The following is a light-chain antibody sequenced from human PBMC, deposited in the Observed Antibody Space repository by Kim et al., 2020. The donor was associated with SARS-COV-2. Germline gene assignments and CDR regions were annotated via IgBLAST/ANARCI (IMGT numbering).Light chain of an antibody. CDR2: NDR. Sequence: SYELTQPPSVSVAPGRTARITCGGNNIRTYGVHWYQRKPGQAPVLVISNDRARPSGIPERFSASNSGNTATLTITRVEAGDEADYYCQVWDNSRDHVVFGGGTQLTVL. V-gene: IGLV3-21*04. J-gene: IGLJ2*01. CDR1: NIRTYG. CDR3: QVWDNSRDHVV.